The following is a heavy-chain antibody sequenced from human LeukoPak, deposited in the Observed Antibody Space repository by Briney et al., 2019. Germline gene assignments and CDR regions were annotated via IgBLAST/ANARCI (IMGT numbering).Heavy chain of an antibody. CDR2: INHSGST. J-gene: IGHJ4*02. Sequence: PSETLSLTCAVYGGSFSGYYWSWIRQPPGKGLEWIGEINHSGSTNYNPSLKSRVTISVDTSKNQFSLKLGSVTAADTAVYYCARGRTSYFDYWGQGTLVTVSS. CDR1: GGSFSGYY. CDR3: ARGRTSYFDY. V-gene: IGHV4-34*01.